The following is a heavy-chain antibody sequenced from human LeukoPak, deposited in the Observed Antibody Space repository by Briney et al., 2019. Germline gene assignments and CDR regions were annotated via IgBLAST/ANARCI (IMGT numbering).Heavy chain of an antibody. CDR3: ARELGLELRGGLDY. CDR2: TNPGSGNT. V-gene: IGHV1-8*01. CDR1: GYTFINYD. J-gene: IGHJ4*02. D-gene: IGHD1-7*01. Sequence: ASVKVSCKASGYTFINYDINWVRQAAGQGLEWMGWTNPGSGNTGYAQKFQGRVTMTRNTSISTAYMELSSLRSEDTAVYYCARELGLELRGGLDYWGQGTLVTVSS.